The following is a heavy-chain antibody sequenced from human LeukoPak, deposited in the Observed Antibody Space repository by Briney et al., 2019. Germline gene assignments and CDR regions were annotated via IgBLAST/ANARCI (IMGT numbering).Heavy chain of an antibody. CDR1: GFPFSSYA. D-gene: IGHD1-1*01. CDR2: ISGSDGRT. Sequence: PGGSLRLSCAASGFPFSSYAMSWVRQAPGKGLDWVSAISGSDGRTYYADSVKGRFTISRDNSKNTLYLQMNSLRADDTALYYCANQLGYFDDWGQGTLVTVSS. V-gene: IGHV3-23*01. J-gene: IGHJ4*02. CDR3: ANQLGYFDD.